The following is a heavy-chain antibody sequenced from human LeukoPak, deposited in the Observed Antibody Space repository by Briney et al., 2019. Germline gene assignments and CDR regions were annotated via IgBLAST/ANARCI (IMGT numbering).Heavy chain of an antibody. V-gene: IGHV3-7*01. CDR1: GFTFSSYW. CDR2: IKQDGSEK. Sequence: GGSLRLSCAASGFTFSSYWMSWVRQAPGKGLEWVANIKQDGSEKYYVDSVKGRFTISRDNAKNPLYLQMNSLRAEDTAVYYCARDATYYDFWSGYYRAYFDYWGQGTLVTVSS. CDR3: ARDATYYDFWSGYYRAYFDY. J-gene: IGHJ4*02. D-gene: IGHD3-3*01.